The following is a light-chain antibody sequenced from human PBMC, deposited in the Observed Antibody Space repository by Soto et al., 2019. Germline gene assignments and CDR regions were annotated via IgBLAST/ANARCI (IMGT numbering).Light chain of an antibody. CDR1: SGDVGAYNS. Sequence: QSALTQPPSASGSPGQSVTISCTGTSGDVGAYNSVSWYQQHPGKAPKLMIYGVSTRPSGVPDRFSGSKSGNTASLTVSGLQAEDEADYYCSSYAGRNSPVVFGGGTQLTVL. V-gene: IGLV2-8*01. CDR3: SSYAGRNSPVV. J-gene: IGLJ2*01. CDR2: GVS.